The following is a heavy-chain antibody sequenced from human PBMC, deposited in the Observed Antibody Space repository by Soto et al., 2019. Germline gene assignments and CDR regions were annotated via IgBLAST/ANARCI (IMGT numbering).Heavy chain of an antibody. D-gene: IGHD1-7*01. J-gene: IGHJ5*02. Sequence: QVQLVQSGAEVKKPGASVKVSCKASGYTFTSYGISWVRQAPGQGLEWMGRISPYNGNTTYAQQLQGRVTMTTDTSTSTAYMELRSLRSDDTAVYYCARDRGYNWNYGWFDPWGQGTLVTVSS. CDR3: ARDRGYNWNYGWFDP. V-gene: IGHV1-18*01. CDR1: GYTFTSYG. CDR2: ISPYNGNT.